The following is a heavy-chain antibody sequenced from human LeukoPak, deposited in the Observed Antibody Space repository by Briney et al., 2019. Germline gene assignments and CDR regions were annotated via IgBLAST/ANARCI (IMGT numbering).Heavy chain of an antibody. V-gene: IGHV3-9*01. CDR2: ISWNSGSI. CDR1: GFTFDDYA. D-gene: IGHD3-10*01. Sequence: GGSLRLSCAASGFTFDDYAMHWVRQAPGKGLEWVSGISWNSGSIGYADSVKGRFTISRDNAKNSLYLQMNSLRAEDTALYYCAKEGGSGSYCDYWGQGTLVTVSS. J-gene: IGHJ4*02. CDR3: AKEGGSGSYCDY.